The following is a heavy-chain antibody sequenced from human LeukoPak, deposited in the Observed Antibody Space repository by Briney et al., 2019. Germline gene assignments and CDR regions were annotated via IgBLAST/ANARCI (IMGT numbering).Heavy chain of an antibody. Sequence: SQTLSLTCTVSGGSVSSGDYYWGWSRQPPGKGLEWIGYIYYSGSTYYNPSLKSRVTISVDTSKNQFSLKLSSVTAADTAVYYCARVTITSAFDIWGQGTVVTVSS. D-gene: IGHD4/OR15-4a*01. CDR3: ARVTITSAFDI. J-gene: IGHJ3*02. V-gene: IGHV4-30-4*08. CDR1: GGSVSSGDYY. CDR2: IYYSGST.